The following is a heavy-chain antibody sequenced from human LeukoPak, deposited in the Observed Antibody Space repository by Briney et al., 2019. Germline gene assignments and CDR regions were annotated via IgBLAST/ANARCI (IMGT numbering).Heavy chain of an antibody. D-gene: IGHD3-10*01. CDR1: GFTFSSYA. J-gene: IGHJ4*02. CDR3: AREGAMVRGAYFDY. V-gene: IGHV3-30-3*01. CDR2: ISYDGSNK. Sequence: PGRSLRLSCAASGFTFSSYAMHWVRQAPGKGLEWVGVISYDGSNKYYADSVKGRFTISRDNSKNTLYLQMNSLRAEDTAVYYCAREGAMVRGAYFDYWGQGTLVTVSS.